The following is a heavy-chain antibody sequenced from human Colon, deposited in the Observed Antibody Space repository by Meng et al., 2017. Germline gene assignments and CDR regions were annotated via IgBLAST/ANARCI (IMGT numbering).Heavy chain of an antibody. Sequence: GPGLVKPSATRSLTCTVSGGSISHYYWSWIRQPPGKGLEWIGYIYYSGTTNYNPSLKSRVTISIDTSKNQFSLKLNSVTAADTAVYYCAGDSSGYNWLDPWGQGTLVTVSS. CDR3: AGDSSGYNWLDP. CDR2: IYYSGTT. D-gene: IGHD6-19*01. J-gene: IGHJ5*02. CDR1: GGSISHYY. V-gene: IGHV4-59*01.